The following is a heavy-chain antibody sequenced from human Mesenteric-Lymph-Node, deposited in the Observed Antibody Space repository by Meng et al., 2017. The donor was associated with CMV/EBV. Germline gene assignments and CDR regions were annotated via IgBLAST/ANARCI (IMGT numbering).Heavy chain of an antibody. D-gene: IGHD5-24*01. CDR3: AHSDIWLQYFDY. V-gene: IGHV2-5*01. CDR2: SYWNDDK. Sequence: FSGFSLSTSGAGVGWIRQPPGKALEWLALSYWNDDKRYSTSLKSRLTITKDTSKNQVVLTMTNMDPVDTATYYCAHSDIWLQYFDYWGQGTLVTVSS. CDR1: GFSLSTSGAG. J-gene: IGHJ4*02.